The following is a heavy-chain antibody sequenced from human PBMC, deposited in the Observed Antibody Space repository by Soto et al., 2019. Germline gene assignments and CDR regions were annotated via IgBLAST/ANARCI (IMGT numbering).Heavy chain of an antibody. D-gene: IGHD4-17*01. CDR2: IIVGSGNT. CDR1: WFTFTSSA. V-gene: IGHV1-58*01. Sequence: SVKVSCKASWFTFTSSAVQLLRHALGQGLECMGWIIVGSGNTSYAQKFQDRVTMTRNISISTAYMELSSLRSEDTAVYYCARGNDYGYFYYMDVWGKGTTVTVSS. CDR3: ARGNDYGYFYYMDV. J-gene: IGHJ6*03.